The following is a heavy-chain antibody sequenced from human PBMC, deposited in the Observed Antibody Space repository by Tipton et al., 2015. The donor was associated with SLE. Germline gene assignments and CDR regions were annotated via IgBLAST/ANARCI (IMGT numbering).Heavy chain of an antibody. CDR1: GGSISSYY. CDR3: ARERGDYGDYFDY. CDR2: IYTSGST. Sequence: TLSLTCTVSGGSISSYYWSWIRQPPGKGLEWIGYIYTSGSTNYNPSLKSRVTISVDTSKNPFSLTLSSVTAADTAVYYCARERGDYGDYFDYWGQGTLVTVSS. V-gene: IGHV4-4*08. J-gene: IGHJ4*02. D-gene: IGHD4-17*01.